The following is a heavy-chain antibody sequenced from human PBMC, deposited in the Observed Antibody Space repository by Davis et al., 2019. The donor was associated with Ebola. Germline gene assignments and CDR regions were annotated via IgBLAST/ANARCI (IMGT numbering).Heavy chain of an antibody. CDR2: ISSSSSYI. CDR3: ARDRSRQWLGWSVDY. D-gene: IGHD6-19*01. CDR1: GFTFSSYS. V-gene: IGHV3-21*01. Sequence: PGGSLRLSCAASGFTFSSYSMNWVRQAPGKGLEWVSSISSSSSYIYYADSVKGRFTISRDNAKNSLFLQMNSLRAEDTAVYYCARDRSRQWLGWSVDYWGQGILVTVSS. J-gene: IGHJ4*02.